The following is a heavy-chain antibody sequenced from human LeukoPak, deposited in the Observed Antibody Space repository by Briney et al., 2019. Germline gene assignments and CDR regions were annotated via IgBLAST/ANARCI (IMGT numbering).Heavy chain of an antibody. CDR2: ISTSGGST. Sequence: GGSLRLSCAASGFSFSNYAMSWVRQAPGKGLEWVSTISTSGGSTYYADSVKGRFTISRDNAKNSLYLQMNSLRAEDTAVYYCASPVPYDYVWGSYRSDFDYWGQGTLVTVSS. D-gene: IGHD3-16*02. V-gene: IGHV3-23*01. CDR3: ASPVPYDYVWGSYRSDFDY. CDR1: GFSFSNYA. J-gene: IGHJ4*02.